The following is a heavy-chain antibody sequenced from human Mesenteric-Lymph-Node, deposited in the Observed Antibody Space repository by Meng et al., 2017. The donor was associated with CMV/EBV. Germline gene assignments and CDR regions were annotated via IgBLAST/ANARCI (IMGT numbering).Heavy chain of an antibody. Sequence: GGSLRLSCAASGFSFSDYYMSWIRQAPGKGLEWISYITTSGNDRYYRDSVKGRFTISRDNAKQSMYMQMDNLRADDTAVYYCARDVNYDYSTGFRTLGVGWFDPWGQGTLVTVSS. CDR2: ITTSGNDR. CDR3: ARDVNYDYSTGFRTLGVGWFDP. V-gene: IGHV3-11*04. J-gene: IGHJ5*02. D-gene: IGHD3-16*01. CDR1: GFSFSDYY.